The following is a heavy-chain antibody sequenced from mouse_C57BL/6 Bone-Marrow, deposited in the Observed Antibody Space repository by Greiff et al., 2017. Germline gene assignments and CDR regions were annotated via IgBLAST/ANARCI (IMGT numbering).Heavy chain of an antibody. D-gene: IGHD2-4*01. Sequence: EVKVVESGGGLVKPGGSLKLSCAASGFTFSDYGMHWVRQAPEKGLEWVAYISSGSSTIYYADTVKGRFTISRDNAKNTLFLQMTSLRSDDTAMYYCARCTMITDFDVWGTGTTVTVSS. CDR3: ARCTMITDFDV. V-gene: IGHV5-17*01. CDR1: GFTFSDYG. J-gene: IGHJ1*03. CDR2: ISSGSSTI.